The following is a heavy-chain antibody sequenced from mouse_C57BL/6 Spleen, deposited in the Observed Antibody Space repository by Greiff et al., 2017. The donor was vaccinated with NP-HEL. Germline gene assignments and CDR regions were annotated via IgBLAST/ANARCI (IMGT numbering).Heavy chain of an antibody. J-gene: IGHJ1*03. CDR1: GYAFSSYW. CDR3: ARRGAYYYGSSSWYFDV. D-gene: IGHD1-1*01. V-gene: IGHV1-80*01. CDR2: IYPGDGDT. Sequence: QVQLQQSGAELVKPGASVKISCKASGYAFSSYWMNWVKQRPGKGLEWIGQIYPGDGDTNYNGKFKGKATLTADKSSSTAYMQLSSLTSEDSAVYFCARRGAYYYGSSSWYFDVWGTGTTVTVSS.